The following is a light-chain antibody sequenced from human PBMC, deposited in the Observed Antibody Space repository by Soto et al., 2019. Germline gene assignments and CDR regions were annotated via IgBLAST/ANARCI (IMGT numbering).Light chain of an antibody. CDR3: LQYQSYWT. Sequence: DIQMTQSPSTLSSSVGDRVTITCRASQGISSQLARYEQKPGKAPNLLIYQASNLRSGVPSTFTGSGSGTEFTLTISSLQPDDLATYYCLQYQSYWTFGQGTKVEVK. CDR2: QAS. J-gene: IGKJ1*01. V-gene: IGKV1-5*03. CDR1: QGISSQ.